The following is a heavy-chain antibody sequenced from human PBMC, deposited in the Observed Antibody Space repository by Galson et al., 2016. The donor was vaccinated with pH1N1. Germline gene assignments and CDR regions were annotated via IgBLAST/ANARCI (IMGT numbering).Heavy chain of an antibody. CDR2: IYWNDDK. J-gene: IGHJ5*02. Sequence: PALVKPTQTLTLTCTFSGFSLSTSGVGVGWIRQPPGKALEWLALIYWNDDKRYSPSLKSRLTITKDTSKNQVVLTMTNMDPVDTATYYRAHLLSFGELGNWFDPWGQGTLVTVSS. CDR1: GFSLSTSGVG. D-gene: IGHD3-10*01. V-gene: IGHV2-5*01. CDR3: AHLLSFGELGNWFDP.